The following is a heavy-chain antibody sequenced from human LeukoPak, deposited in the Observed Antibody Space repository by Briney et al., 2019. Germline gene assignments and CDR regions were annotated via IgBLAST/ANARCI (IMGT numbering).Heavy chain of an antibody. CDR3: AKALTYSSSWFLFDY. Sequence: PGGSLRLSCAASGFTFSNAWMSWVRQAPGKGLEWVSGISGSGGSTYYADSVKGRFTFSRDNSKNTLYLQMNSLRAEDTAVYYCAKALTYSSSWFLFDYWGQGTLVTVSS. J-gene: IGHJ4*02. D-gene: IGHD6-13*01. V-gene: IGHV3-23*01. CDR1: GFTFSNAW. CDR2: ISGSGGST.